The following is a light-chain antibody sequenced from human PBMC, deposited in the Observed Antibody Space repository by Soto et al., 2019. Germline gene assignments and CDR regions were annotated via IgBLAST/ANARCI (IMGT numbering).Light chain of an antibody. CDR3: QQYNDWPLT. CDR1: QSVSDN. CDR2: GAS. V-gene: IGKV3D-15*01. J-gene: IGKJ4*01. Sequence: EIVMTQSPATLSVSPGDRATLSCRASQSVSDNLAWYQQKPGQAPRLLIYGASTRATGIPARFSGSGSGTEFSLTISSLQSEDFAVYYCQQYNDWPLTFGGGTMVDVK.